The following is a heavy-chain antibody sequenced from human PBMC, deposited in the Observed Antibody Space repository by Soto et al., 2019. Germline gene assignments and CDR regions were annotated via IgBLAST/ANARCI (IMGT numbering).Heavy chain of an antibody. J-gene: IGHJ1*01. CDR2: IIPILGIA. D-gene: IGHD2-15*01. V-gene: IGHV1-69*02. Sequence: SVKVSCKASGGTFSSYTISWVRQAPGQELEWMGRIIPILGIANYAQKFQGRVTITADKSTSTAYMELSSLRSEDTAVYYCARVECSGGSCYSLFEYFQHWGQGTLVTVSS. CDR3: ARVECSGGSCYSLFEYFQH. CDR1: GGTFSSYT.